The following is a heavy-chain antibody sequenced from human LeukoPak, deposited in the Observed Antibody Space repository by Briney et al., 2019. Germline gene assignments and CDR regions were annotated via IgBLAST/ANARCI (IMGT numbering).Heavy chain of an antibody. CDR2: ISGSGGRT. CDR3: AKGAKGRLLPMDV. V-gene: IGHV3-23*01. D-gene: IGHD2-15*01. Sequence: GGSLRLSWAASGFTFSSYAMSWVRQAPGKGLEWVSAISGSGGRTYYAASVMGRFTISRDNSKKKLYLQMNSLRAEDTAVYYCAKGAKGRLLPMDVWGKGTTVTVSS. CDR1: GFTFSSYA. J-gene: IGHJ6*03.